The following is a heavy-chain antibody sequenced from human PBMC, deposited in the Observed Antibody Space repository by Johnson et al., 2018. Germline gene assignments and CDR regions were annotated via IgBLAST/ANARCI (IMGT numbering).Heavy chain of an antibody. CDR3: ARGEIVVVPTAVGCYYYVLDV. CDR2: MNPNTGKT. Sequence: VQSGAEVMKPGSSVKVSCKSSGYTFTRYDIKWGRQATGQGLEWMGWMNPNTGKTGYAQRFQGRVTMTRNTSINTAYIDLSSLTAEDTALYYCARGEIVVVPTAVGCYYYVLDVWGQGTTVTVSS. D-gene: IGHD2-2*01. J-gene: IGHJ6*02. CDR1: GYTFTRYD. V-gene: IGHV1-8*01.